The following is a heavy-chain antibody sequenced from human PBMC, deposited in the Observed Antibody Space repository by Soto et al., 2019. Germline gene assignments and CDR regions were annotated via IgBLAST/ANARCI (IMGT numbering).Heavy chain of an antibody. CDR3: ARERQLGYCSSTSCYGYYYYYYMDV. CDR1: GGSFSGCY. Sequence: PSETLSLTGAVYGGSFSGCYWSWFRQPPGKGLERIGEINHSGSTDYNPSLKSRVTISVDTSKHQFSLKLSSVTAADTAVYYCARERQLGYCSSTSCYGYYYYYYMDVWGKGTTVTVSS. CDR2: INHSGST. D-gene: IGHD2-2*01. J-gene: IGHJ6*03. V-gene: IGHV4-34*01.